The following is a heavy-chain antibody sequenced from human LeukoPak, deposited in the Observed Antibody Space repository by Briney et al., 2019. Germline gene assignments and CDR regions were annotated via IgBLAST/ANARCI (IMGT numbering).Heavy chain of an antibody. CDR2: IIPIFGTA. V-gene: IGHV1-69*13. D-gene: IGHD3-22*01. Sequence: ASVKVSCKASVGTFSSYAISWVRQAPGQGLEWMGGIIPIFGTANYAQKFQGRVAITADETTSTAYMELSSLRSEDTAVYYCARDRPDYYDSSGFPFDYWGQGPLTTVSS. J-gene: IGHJ4*02. CDR3: ARDRPDYYDSSGFPFDY. CDR1: VGTFSSYA.